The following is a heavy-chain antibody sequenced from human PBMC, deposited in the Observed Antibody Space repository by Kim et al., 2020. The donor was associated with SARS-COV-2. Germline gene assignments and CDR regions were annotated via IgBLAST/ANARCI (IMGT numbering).Heavy chain of an antibody. Sequence: SETLSLTCTVSGDSISISGYYWGWIRQPPGKGLEWIGSIFYSGTTYYNPSLKSRVTISVDTSKNHFSLMLTSVTATDAAVYYFARAASSWYRFDYWGQGT. CDR3: ARAASSWYRFDY. CDR1: GDSISISGYY. D-gene: IGHD6-13*01. V-gene: IGHV4-39*02. CDR2: IFYSGTT. J-gene: IGHJ4*02.